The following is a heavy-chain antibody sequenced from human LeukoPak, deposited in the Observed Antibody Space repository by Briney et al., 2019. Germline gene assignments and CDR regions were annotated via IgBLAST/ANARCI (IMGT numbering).Heavy chain of an antibody. J-gene: IGHJ4*02. CDR2: ISSSSSYI. D-gene: IGHD6-19*01. Sequence: GFSLRLSCADSAFSFRSYSMIWVRQAPGKGLEWVSSISSSSSYIYYADSVKGRFTISRDNAKNSLYLQMNSLRAEDTAVYYCARLAVGYWGQGTLVTVSS. CDR1: AFSFRSYS. V-gene: IGHV3-21*01. CDR3: ARLAVGY.